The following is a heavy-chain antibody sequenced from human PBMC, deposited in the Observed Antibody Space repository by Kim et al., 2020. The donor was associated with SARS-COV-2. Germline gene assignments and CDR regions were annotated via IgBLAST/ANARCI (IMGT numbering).Heavy chain of an antibody. Sequence: ASVKVSCKASGYTFTSYYMHWVRQAPGQGLEWMGIINPSGGSTSYAQKFQGRVTMTRDTSTSTVYMELSSLRSEDTAVYYCARDLSRFVDLWGIVGASPLSNGMDVWGQGPRSPSP. V-gene: IGHV1-46*01. J-gene: IGHJ6*02. CDR3: ARDLSRFVDLWGIVGASPLSNGMDV. CDR1: GYTFTSYY. CDR2: INPSGGST. D-gene: IGHD1-26*01.